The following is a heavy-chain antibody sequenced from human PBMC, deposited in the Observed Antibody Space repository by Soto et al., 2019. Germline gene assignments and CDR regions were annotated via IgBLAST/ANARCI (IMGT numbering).Heavy chain of an antibody. D-gene: IGHD4-17*01. CDR3: AHRRPTVSTPFDY. J-gene: IGHJ4*02. CDR2: VNWNDNK. V-gene: IGHV2-5*01. CDR1: GFSLSTSGVG. Sequence: QITLKESGPTLVEPTQTLTLTCTFSGFSLSTSGVGVGWIRQPPGQALEWLAFVNWNDNKRYSPSLNSRLTTTKDTSKNQVVITMTNMDSVDTGTDYGAHRRPTVSTPFDYWGQGTLVTVSS.